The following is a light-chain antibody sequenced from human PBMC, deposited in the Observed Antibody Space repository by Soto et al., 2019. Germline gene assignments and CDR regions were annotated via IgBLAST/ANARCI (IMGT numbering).Light chain of an antibody. J-gene: IGLJ1*01. V-gene: IGLV2-14*01. CDR3: SSYTSGSTLYV. CDR1: SSDFYGYNY. Sequence: LTQPASVSGSPGQSITISCTGTSSDFYGYNYVSWYQQLPGKAPKLLIYEVTSRPSGVSNRFSGSKSGSTASLTISGLLAEDEADYYCSSYTSGSTLYVFGTGTKVTVL. CDR2: EVT.